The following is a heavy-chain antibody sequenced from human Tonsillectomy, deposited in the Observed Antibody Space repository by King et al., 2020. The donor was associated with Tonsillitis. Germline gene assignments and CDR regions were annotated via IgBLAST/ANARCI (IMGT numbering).Heavy chain of an antibody. J-gene: IGHJ5*02. CDR1: GGSISRGGYY. V-gene: IGHV4-31*03. CDR2: IYYSGST. D-gene: IGHD3-3*01. CDR3: ARADVSGAGFSHDPPTNWFDP. Sequence: VQLQESGPGLVKPSQTLSLTCTVSGGSISRGGYYWSWIRQHPGKGLEWIGYIYYSGSTYYNPSLKSRVSISVDTSKNQFSLKLSSVTAADTAVYYCARADVSGAGFSHDPPTNWFDPWGQGTLVTVSS.